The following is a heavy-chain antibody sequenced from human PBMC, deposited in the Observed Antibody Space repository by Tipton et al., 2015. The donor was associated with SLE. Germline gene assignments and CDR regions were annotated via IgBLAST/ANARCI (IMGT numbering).Heavy chain of an antibody. CDR2: IYQSGRT. J-gene: IGHJ3*01. V-gene: IGHV4-39*07. D-gene: IGHD7-27*01. CDR1: GVSFTSSSYY. CDR3: SSRNWDETFDV. Sequence: TLSLTCTVSGVSFTSSSYYWGWVRQPPGKGPEWLAVIYQSGRTSYNPALKSRATISVDTSKNQCSLSLRSVTAADTAVYFCSSRNWDETFDVWGQGTMVTVSS.